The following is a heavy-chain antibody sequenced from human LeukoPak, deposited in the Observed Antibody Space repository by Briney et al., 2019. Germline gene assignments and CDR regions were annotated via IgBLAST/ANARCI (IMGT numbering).Heavy chain of an antibody. Sequence: PGGSLRLSCAASGFTFDDYAMHWVRQAPGKGLEWVSLISWDGGGTYYADTVKGRFTISRDNSKNSLYLQMNSLRAEDTALYYCAKDMAAYYYASGNIDYWGQATLVTVSS. CDR1: GFTFDDYA. CDR3: AKDMAAYYYASGNIDY. J-gene: IGHJ4*02. D-gene: IGHD3-10*01. V-gene: IGHV3-43D*03. CDR2: ISWDGGGT.